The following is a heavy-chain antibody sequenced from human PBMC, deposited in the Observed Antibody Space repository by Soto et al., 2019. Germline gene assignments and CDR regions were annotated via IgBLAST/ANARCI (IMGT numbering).Heavy chain of an antibody. V-gene: IGHV3-21*01. CDR1: GFTFSTFT. CDR2: ISISSDYI. D-gene: IGHD1-1*01. Sequence: EVQLVESGGGLVKPGGSLRLSCAASGFTFSTFTMNWVRQAPGKGLEWVSSISISSDYIYYADSVKGRFTISRDNAKNSLDLQMNLLRAEDTAVYYCARGIGTDYWGNGTLVTVSS. CDR3: ARGIGTDY. J-gene: IGHJ4*01.